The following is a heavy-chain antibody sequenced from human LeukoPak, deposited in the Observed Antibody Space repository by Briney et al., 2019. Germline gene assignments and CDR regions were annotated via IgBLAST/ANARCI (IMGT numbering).Heavy chain of an antibody. V-gene: IGHV3-43*02. CDR3: AKRSGAPNNFDY. CDR1: GFTFDGHA. Sequence: GGSLRLSCATSGFTFDGHAMHWVRQVPGRGLEWVSLISGDGASEYYADSVKGRFTISRDNSRNSLFLQMNSLRAEDTALYFCAKRSGAPNNFDYWGQGVLVTVSS. CDR2: ISGDGASE. J-gene: IGHJ4*02. D-gene: IGHD1-1*01.